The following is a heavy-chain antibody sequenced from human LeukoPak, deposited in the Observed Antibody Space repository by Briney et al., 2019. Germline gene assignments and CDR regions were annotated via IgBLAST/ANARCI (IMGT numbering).Heavy chain of an antibody. CDR1: GFTFSSYW. D-gene: IGHD6-25*01. CDR3: ARDPRERTYYYYGMDV. J-gene: IGHJ6*02. CDR2: IKQDGSER. V-gene: IGHV3-7*01. Sequence: GGSLRLSCAASGFTFSSYWMSWVRQAPGKGLEWVANIKQDGSERYYVDSVKGRFTISRDNAKNSLYLQMNSLRAEDTAVYYCARDPRERTYYYYGMDVWGQGTTVTVSS.